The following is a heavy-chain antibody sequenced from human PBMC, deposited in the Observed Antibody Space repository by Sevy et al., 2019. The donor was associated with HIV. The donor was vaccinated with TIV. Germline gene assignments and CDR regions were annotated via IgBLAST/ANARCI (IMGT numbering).Heavy chain of an antibody. CDR1: GFTFSSYG. Sequence: GSLRLSCAASGFTFSSYGMHWVRQAPGKGLEWVAVISYDGSNKYYADSVKGRFTISRDNSKNTLYLQMNSLRAEDTAVYYCAEAASYEGFDPWGQGTLVTVSS. CDR2: ISYDGSNK. D-gene: IGHD5-18*01. CDR3: AEAASYEGFDP. V-gene: IGHV3-30*18. J-gene: IGHJ5*02.